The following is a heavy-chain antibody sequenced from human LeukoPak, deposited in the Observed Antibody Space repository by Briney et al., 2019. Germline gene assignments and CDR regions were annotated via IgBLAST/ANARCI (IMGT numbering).Heavy chain of an antibody. D-gene: IGHD3-10*01. Sequence: PSETLSLTCTVSGGSISSYYWSWIRQPPGKGLEYIGYIYYSGSTNYNPSLRSRVTISVDTSKSQFSLKLNSVTAADTAVYYCAGLYYAGSGTNDYWGQGILVTVSS. CDR2: IYYSGST. J-gene: IGHJ4*02. V-gene: IGHV4-59*08. CDR3: AGLYYAGSGTNDY. CDR1: GGSISSYY.